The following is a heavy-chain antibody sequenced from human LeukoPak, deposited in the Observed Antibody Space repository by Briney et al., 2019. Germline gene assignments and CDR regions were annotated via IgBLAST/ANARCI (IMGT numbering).Heavy chain of an antibody. D-gene: IGHD1-26*01. V-gene: IGHV3-30*04. CDR1: GFTLSNYA. CDR2: ISYDGSNK. J-gene: IGHJ3*02. CDR3: ARKRSAGADDPFEI. Sequence: GGSLRLSCAASGFTLSNYAIHWVRQAPGKGLEWVAIISYDGSNKDYADSVKGRFTISRDNSKNTLYLQVDSLRPEDTAVYYCARKRSAGADDPFEIWGQGTMVTVSS.